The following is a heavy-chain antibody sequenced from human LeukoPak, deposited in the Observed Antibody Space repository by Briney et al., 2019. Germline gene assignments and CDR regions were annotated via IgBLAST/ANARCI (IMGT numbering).Heavy chain of an antibody. CDR2: VYYSGST. J-gene: IGHJ6*02. Sequence: SETLSLTCSVSGDSISSYYWSWIRQPPGKGLEWIGYVYYSGSTNYNPSLKSRVTISVDTSKNQFSLKLSSVTAADTAVYYCARDPYGDYGNGMDVWGQGTTVTVSS. CDR3: ARDPYGDYGNGMDV. V-gene: IGHV4-59*01. CDR1: GDSISSYY. D-gene: IGHD4-17*01.